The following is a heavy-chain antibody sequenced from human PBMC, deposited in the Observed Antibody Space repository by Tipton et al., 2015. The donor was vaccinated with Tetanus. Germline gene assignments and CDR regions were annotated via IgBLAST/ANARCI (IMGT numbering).Heavy chain of an antibody. Sequence: TLSLTCAVSGVSIKNGGYSWSWIRQPPGKGLEWIGYVYETGLNYNHPSLKSRVTVSVDRAKNQLSLKLTSVTAADTAVYYCASMTPVDWYFDLWGRGTLVTVSS. D-gene: IGHD4-23*01. CDR2: VYETGLN. CDR3: ASMTPVDWYFDL. V-gene: IGHV4-30-2*02. J-gene: IGHJ2*01. CDR1: GVSIKNGGYS.